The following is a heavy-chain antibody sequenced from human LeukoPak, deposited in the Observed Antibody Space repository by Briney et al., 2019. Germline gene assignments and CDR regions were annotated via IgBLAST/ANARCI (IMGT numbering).Heavy chain of an antibody. CDR3: ARGNRGLSPDY. CDR2: IGTSSSPK. D-gene: IGHD1-14*01. Sequence: GGSLRLSCAASGFTFSSYWMSWVRQAPGKGLEWVSYIGTSSSPKYCADPVKGRFTISRDNDKNSIYLQMDSLRDEDTAVYYCARGNRGLSPDYWGQGTLVTVSS. J-gene: IGHJ4*02. CDR1: GFTFSSYW. V-gene: IGHV3-48*02.